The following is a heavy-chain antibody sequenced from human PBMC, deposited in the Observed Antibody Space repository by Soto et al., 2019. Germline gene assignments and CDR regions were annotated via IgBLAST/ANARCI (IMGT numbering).Heavy chain of an antibody. CDR2: IYYSGST. J-gene: IGHJ6*04. CDR1: GGSISSGGYY. Sequence: SETLSLTCTVSGGSISSGGYYWSWIRQHPGKGLEWIGYIYYSGSTYYNPSLKSRVTISVDTSKNQFSLKLSSVTAADTAVYYCAFNDLITMVRGVPDVWGKGTADSVSS. V-gene: IGHV4-31*03. CDR3: AFNDLITMVRGVPDV. D-gene: IGHD3-10*01.